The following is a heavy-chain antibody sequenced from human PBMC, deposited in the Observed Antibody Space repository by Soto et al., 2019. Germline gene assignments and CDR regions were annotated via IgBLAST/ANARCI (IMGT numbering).Heavy chain of an antibody. J-gene: IGHJ4*02. Sequence: GASVKVSCKASGYTFTSYYMHWVRQAPGQGLEWMGIINPSGGSTTYAQKFQGRVTMTRDTSTSTVYMELSSLRSEDTAVYYCARVGCSGGSCYAVDYWGQGTLVTVS. CDR1: GYTFTSYY. V-gene: IGHV1-46*01. D-gene: IGHD2-15*01. CDR3: ARVGCSGGSCYAVDY. CDR2: INPSGGST.